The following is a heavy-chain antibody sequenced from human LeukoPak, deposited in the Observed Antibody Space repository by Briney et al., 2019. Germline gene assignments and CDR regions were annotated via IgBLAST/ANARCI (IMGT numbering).Heavy chain of an antibody. V-gene: IGHV3-23*01. CDR2: ISGSGGST. D-gene: IGHD6-19*01. CDR3: AKAGGWSGDY. CDR1: GFTFSNYA. Sequence: PGGSLRLSCAASGFTFSNYALTWVRQAPGKGLEWVSGISGSGGSTYYADSVKGRFTISRDNSKNTLCLQMNSLRAEDTAVYYCAKAGGWSGDYWGQGTLVTVSS. J-gene: IGHJ4*02.